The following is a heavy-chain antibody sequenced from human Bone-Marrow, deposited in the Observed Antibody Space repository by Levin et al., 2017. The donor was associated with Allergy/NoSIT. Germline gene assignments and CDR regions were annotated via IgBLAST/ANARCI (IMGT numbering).Heavy chain of an antibody. Sequence: MPSETLSLTCTVSGGSISSGGYYWSWIRQHPGKGLEWIGYIYYSGSTYYNPSLKSRVTISVDTSKNQFSLKLSSVTAADTAVYYCAREKWGRSSGGSCGFDYWGQGTLVTVSS. D-gene: IGHD2-15*01. CDR2: IYYSGST. CDR3: AREKWGRSSGGSCGFDY. CDR1: GGSISSGGYY. V-gene: IGHV4-31*03. J-gene: IGHJ4*02.